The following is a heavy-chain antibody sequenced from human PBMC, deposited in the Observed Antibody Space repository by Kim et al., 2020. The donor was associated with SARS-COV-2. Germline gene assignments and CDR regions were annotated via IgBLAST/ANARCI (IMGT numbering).Heavy chain of an antibody. CDR3: ARDGSRRYCSSTSCPPWFDP. Sequence: GGSLRLSCAASGFTFSSYAMHWVRQAPGKGLEWVAVISYDGSNKYYADSVKGRFTISRDNSKNTLYLQMNSLRAEDTAVYYCARDGSRRYCSSTSCPPWFDPWGQGTLVTVSS. D-gene: IGHD2-2*01. CDR1: GFTFSSYA. V-gene: IGHV3-30*04. J-gene: IGHJ5*02. CDR2: ISYDGSNK.